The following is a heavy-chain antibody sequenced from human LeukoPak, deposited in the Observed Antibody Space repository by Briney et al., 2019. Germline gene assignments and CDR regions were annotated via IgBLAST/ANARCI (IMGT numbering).Heavy chain of an antibody. D-gene: IGHD3-3*01. CDR2: IERNGGCT. CDR3: RKDIQNSDFWSGYEY. CDR1: GFTFDKYS. J-gene: IGHJ4*02. V-gene: IGHV3-43*01. Sequence: PGGSLRLSCAASGFTFDKYSMHWVRQAPGKGLESVSVIERNGGCTYYADSVKGRFTISRDNNKKSQYLQMNSLRTEDTAFYDCRKDIQNSDFWSGYEYRGQGTLVTVSS.